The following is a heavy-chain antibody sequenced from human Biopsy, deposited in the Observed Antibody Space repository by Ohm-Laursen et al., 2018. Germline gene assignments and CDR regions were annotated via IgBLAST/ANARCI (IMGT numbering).Heavy chain of an antibody. CDR2: IYYSGST. CDR1: GGPISSDY. CDR3: ARATNSTGWPYYYFYGMDV. Sequence: SDTLSLTCTVSGGPISSDYWSWIRQTPGKGLEWIGYIYYSGSTNYNPSLKSRVTISVDTSKNQFSLRLNSVTAADTAGYYCARATNSTGWPYYYFYGMDVWGQGTTVTVSS. J-gene: IGHJ6*02. D-gene: IGHD2/OR15-2a*01. V-gene: IGHV4-59*07.